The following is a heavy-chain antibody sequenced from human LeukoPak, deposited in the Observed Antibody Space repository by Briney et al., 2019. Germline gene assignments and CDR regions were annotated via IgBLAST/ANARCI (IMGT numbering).Heavy chain of an antibody. D-gene: IGHD6-19*01. CDR2: ISSSSSYI. CDR3: APYSSGWYYYYYGMDV. Sequence: PGGSLRLSCAASGFTFSSYSINWVRQAPGKGLEWVSSISSSSSYIYYADSVKGRFTISRDNAKNSLYLQMNSLRAEDTAVYYCAPYSSGWYYYYYGMDVWGQGTTVTVSS. J-gene: IGHJ6*02. V-gene: IGHV3-21*01. CDR1: GFTFSSYS.